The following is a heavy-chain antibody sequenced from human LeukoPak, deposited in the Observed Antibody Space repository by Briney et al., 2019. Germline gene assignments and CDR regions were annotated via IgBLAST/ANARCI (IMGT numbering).Heavy chain of an antibody. V-gene: IGHV3-23*01. Sequence: PGGSLRLSCAASGFTFSSYAMRWVRQAPGKGLEWVSSTTDSGSRTYYADSVKGRFTISRANSENMLYLQMNSLRAEDTAVYYCAKGGAMADKYYQEWGQGTLVTVSS. D-gene: IGHD6-19*01. CDR2: TTDSGSRT. CDR1: GFTFSSYA. CDR3: AKGGAMADKYYQE. J-gene: IGHJ1*01.